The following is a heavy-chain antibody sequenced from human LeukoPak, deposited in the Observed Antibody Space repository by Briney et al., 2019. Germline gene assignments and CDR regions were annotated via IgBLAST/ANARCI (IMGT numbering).Heavy chain of an antibody. CDR1: GGSISSYY. V-gene: IGHV4-59*01. CDR3: ARDSLWFGSGMDV. CDR2: IYYSGST. Sequence: SETLSLTCTVFGGSISSYYWSWIRQPPGKGLEWIGYIYYSGSTNYNPSLKSRVTISVDTSKNQFSLKLSSVTAADTAVYYCARDSLWFGSGMDVWGKGTTVTVSS. D-gene: IGHD3-10*01. J-gene: IGHJ6*04.